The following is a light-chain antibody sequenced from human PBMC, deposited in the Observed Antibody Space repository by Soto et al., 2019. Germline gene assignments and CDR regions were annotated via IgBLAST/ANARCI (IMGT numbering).Light chain of an antibody. J-gene: IGKJ4*01. Sequence: EIVMTQSPATLSVSPGERATLSCRASQRVSNNLAWYQQRPGRSPRLLIYATSTRATGIPARFSGSGSGTDFTLTISSLEPEDFAVYYCQQRSNWPTFGGGTKVEIK. V-gene: IGKV3-11*01. CDR1: QRVSNN. CDR2: ATS. CDR3: QQRSNWPT.